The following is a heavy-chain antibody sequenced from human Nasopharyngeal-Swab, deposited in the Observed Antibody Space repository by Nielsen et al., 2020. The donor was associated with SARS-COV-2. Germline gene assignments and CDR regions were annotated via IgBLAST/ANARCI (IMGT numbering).Heavy chain of an antibody. Sequence: SETLSLTCTVSGGSISSGGYYWSWIRQHPGKGLEWIGSIYYSGSTYYNPSLKSRVTISVDTSKNQFSLKLSSVTAADTAVYYCARMSSGWYAGDAFDIWGQGTMVTVSS. CDR1: GGSISSGGYY. CDR2: IYYSGST. CDR3: ARMSSGWYAGDAFDI. V-gene: IGHV4-39*01. J-gene: IGHJ3*02. D-gene: IGHD6-19*01.